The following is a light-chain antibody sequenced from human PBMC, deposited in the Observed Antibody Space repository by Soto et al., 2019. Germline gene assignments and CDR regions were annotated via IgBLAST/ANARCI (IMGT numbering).Light chain of an antibody. V-gene: IGLV2-14*01. Sequence: QSALTQPASVSGSPGQSITISCTGTSRDVGIYNYVSWYQHHPGKAPKLLIHEVSNRPSGVSDRFSGSKSGNTASLTISGLQPEDEADYYCTSFTIVSTLVFGGGTKLTVL. CDR2: EVS. CDR1: SRDVGIYNY. CDR3: TSFTIVSTLV. J-gene: IGLJ3*02.